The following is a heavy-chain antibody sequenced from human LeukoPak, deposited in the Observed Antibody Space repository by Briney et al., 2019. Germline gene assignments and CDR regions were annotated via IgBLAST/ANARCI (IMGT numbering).Heavy chain of an antibody. Sequence: ASGKVSCKASGYILTAYYMHWVRQAPGQGLEWMGWISAYNGNTNYAQKLQGRVTMTTDTSTSTAYMELRSLRSDDTAVYYCARAGSIAARPDHYWGHGTLVTVSS. V-gene: IGHV1-18*04. J-gene: IGHJ4*01. D-gene: IGHD6-6*01. CDR2: ISAYNGNT. CDR3: ARAGSIAARPDHY. CDR1: GYILTAYY.